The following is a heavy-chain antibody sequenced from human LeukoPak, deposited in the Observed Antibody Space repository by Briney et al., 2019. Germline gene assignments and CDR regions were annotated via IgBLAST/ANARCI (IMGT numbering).Heavy chain of an antibody. D-gene: IGHD3-22*01. CDR3: ARGVGSIYYYNRYYFDS. V-gene: IGHV4-39*01. J-gene: IGHJ4*02. Sequence: SETLSLTCTVSGGSISSSSYYWGWIRQPPGKGLEWIGSIYYSGSTYYNPSLKSRVTISVDTSKNQFSLKLSSVTATDTAVYYCARGVGSIYYYNRYYFDSWGQGTLVTVSS. CDR1: GGSISSSSYY. CDR2: IYYSGST.